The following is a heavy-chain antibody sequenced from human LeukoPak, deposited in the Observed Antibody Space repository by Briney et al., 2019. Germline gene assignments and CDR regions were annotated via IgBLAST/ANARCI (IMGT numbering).Heavy chain of an antibody. D-gene: IGHD2-21*02. CDR1: GFTFSSYA. Sequence: PGGSLRLSCAASGFTFSSYAMSWVRQAPGKGLEWDSAISGSGGSTYYADSVKGRFTISRDNSKNTLYLQMNSLRAEDTAVYYCAKDFMFCGGDCYSPPYFDYWGQGTLVTVSS. CDR2: ISGSGGST. J-gene: IGHJ4*02. CDR3: AKDFMFCGGDCYSPPYFDY. V-gene: IGHV3-23*01.